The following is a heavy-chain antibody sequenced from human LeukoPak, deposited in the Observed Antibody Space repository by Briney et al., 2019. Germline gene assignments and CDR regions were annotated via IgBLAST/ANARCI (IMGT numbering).Heavy chain of an antibody. D-gene: IGHD2-15*01. J-gene: IGHJ4*02. CDR1: GDSVTSSY. Sequence: PSETLSLTCSVSGDSVTSSYWNWIRQPPGKGLEWIGYVSSDGTTNYTPSLRSRLIMSVDTDKNDISLILTSVTAADTAIFYCARRDCIVAGCYNHGGRGTLVTVSS. CDR2: VSSDGTT. CDR3: ARRDCIVAGCYNH. V-gene: IGHV4-59*08.